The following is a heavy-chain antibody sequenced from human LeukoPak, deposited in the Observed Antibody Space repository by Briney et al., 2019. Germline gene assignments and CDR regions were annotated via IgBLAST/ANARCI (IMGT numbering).Heavy chain of an antibody. Sequence: SETLSLTCSVSVGSISSYHWSWIRQPPGKGLEWIGYIYYSGNTGYNPSLKGRVTISVDPSKNQCSLKLSSVTAADTAVCYCARLNYYYYMDVWGKGTTVTVSS. CDR2: IYYSGNT. CDR3: ARLNYYYYMDV. CDR1: VGSISSYH. V-gene: IGHV4-59*08. J-gene: IGHJ6*03.